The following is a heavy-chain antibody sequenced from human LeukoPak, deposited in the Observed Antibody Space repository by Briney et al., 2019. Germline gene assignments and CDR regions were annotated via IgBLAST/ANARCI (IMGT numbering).Heavy chain of an antibody. Sequence: ASVKVSCKASGYTFAGYYIHWVRQAPGQGPEWMGWINTNSGGTNYAQKLQGRVTMTTDTSTSTAYMELRSLRSDDTAVYYCARAAPTIAAWVDYWGQGTLVTVSS. CDR1: GYTFAGYY. D-gene: IGHD6-13*01. J-gene: IGHJ4*02. V-gene: IGHV1-2*02. CDR3: ARAAPTIAAWVDY. CDR2: INTNSGGT.